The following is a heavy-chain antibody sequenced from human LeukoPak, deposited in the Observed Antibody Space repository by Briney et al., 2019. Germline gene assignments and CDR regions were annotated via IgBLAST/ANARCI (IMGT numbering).Heavy chain of an antibody. CDR2: VCHSGST. CDR1: NYSISISYC. J-gene: IGHJ4*02. CDR3: ASHHGSGGYYRPGGFDY. D-gene: IGHD3-10*01. Sequence: PSETLSLTCTVSNYSISISYCWGWIRQPPGKGLEWIGTVCHSGSTYYIPSLKSRVTISVDTSKNQFSLQLTSLTAADTAVYYCASHHGSGGYYRPGGFDYWGQGTLITVSS. V-gene: IGHV4-38-2*02.